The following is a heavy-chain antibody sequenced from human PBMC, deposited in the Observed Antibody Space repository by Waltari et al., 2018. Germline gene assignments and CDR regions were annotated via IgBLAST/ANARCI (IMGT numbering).Heavy chain of an antibody. CDR3: ARGNPYGSRERWFGP. J-gene: IGHJ5*02. CDR2: MHHSGST. V-gene: IGHV4-59*01. Sequence: QVQLQESGPGLVKPSETLSLACTVSGGSIGNYHWAWMRQSPGRGLEWIGDMHHSGSTTHNPSVKSRVTMSLDTSKNQFSLKLTSVTAADTAVYYCARGNPYGSRERWFGPWGQGIQVTVSS. D-gene: IGHD3-10*01. CDR1: GGSIGNYH.